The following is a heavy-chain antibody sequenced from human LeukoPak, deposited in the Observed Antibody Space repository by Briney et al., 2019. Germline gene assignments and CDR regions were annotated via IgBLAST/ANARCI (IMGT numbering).Heavy chain of an antibody. CDR1: GFTLSRKV. CDR2: ISYDGNNK. D-gene: IGHD3-10*01. Sequence: GGPLRLSCAGSGFTLSRKVIHWGRQAPGKGLEWVALISYDGNNKFYADSVKGRFTISRDNSRNTLFPQMNSLRGEDAAVYSCAKGGIPTGPYYYFYYMDVWGKGTAVTVSS. CDR3: AKGGIPTGPYYYFYYMDV. J-gene: IGHJ6*03. V-gene: IGHV3-30*01.